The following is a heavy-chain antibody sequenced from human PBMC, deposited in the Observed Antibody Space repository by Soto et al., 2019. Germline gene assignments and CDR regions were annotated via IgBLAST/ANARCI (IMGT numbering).Heavy chain of an antibody. CDR3: ARLSSSWFHFNGDPTAY. CDR1: GGSISSGGYY. D-gene: IGHD6-13*01. J-gene: IGHJ4*02. CDR2: IYYSGST. Sequence: QVQLQESGPGLVKPSQTLSLTCTVSGGSISSGGYYWSWIRQHPGKGLEWIGYIYYSGSTYYNPSLKSRVTVSVDTSKNQFSLKLSSVTAADTAVYYCARLSSSWFHFNGDPTAYGGQETLVTVSS. V-gene: IGHV4-31*03.